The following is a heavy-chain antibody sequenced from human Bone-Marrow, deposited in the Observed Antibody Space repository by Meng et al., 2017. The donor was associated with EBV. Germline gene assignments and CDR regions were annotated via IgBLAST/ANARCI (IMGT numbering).Heavy chain of an antibody. V-gene: IGHV4-4*02. CDR1: GVFVGSSYW. CDR2: IHHSGTT. CDR3: ARGLGGHYPTMEY. Sequence: SRPGRFTASGTLSLSCSFSGVFVGSSYWWTWVRQAPGKGLEWIGEIHHSGTTNCNPSLESRVTISIDKSDNQFSLKLTSVTAADTAVYYCARGLGGHYPTMEYWGQGTLVTVSS. J-gene: IGHJ4*02. D-gene: IGHD3-22*01.